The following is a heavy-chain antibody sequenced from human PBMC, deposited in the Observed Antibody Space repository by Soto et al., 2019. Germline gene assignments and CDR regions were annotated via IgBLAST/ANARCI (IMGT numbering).Heavy chain of an antibody. Sequence: ASVKVSCTASGYTFTSYGISWVRQAPGQGLEWMGWISAYNGNTNYAQKLQGRVTMTTDTSTSTAYMELRSLRSDDTAVYYCARSIAAAGTSWFDPWGQGTLVTVSS. V-gene: IGHV1-18*01. CDR1: GYTFTSYG. J-gene: IGHJ5*02. CDR3: ARSIAAAGTSWFDP. D-gene: IGHD6-13*01. CDR2: ISAYNGNT.